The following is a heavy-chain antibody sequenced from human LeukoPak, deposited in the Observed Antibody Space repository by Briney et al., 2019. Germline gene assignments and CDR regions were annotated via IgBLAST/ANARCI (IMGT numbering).Heavy chain of an antibody. D-gene: IGHD6-19*01. CDR1: GFTFSSYG. Sequence: GGSLRLSCAASGFTFSSYGMHWVRQAPGKGLEWVAVISYDGSNKYYADSVKGRFTISRDNSKNTLYVQMNSLRAEDTAVYYCAKDHSSGFDYWGQGTLVTVSS. J-gene: IGHJ4*02. V-gene: IGHV3-30*18. CDR3: AKDHSSGFDY. CDR2: ISYDGSNK.